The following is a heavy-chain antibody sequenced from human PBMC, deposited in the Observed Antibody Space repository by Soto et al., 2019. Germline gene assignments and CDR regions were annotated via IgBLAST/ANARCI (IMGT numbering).Heavy chain of an antibody. CDR3: ARVIDTAMAYYFDY. CDR1: GGTFSSYA. D-gene: IGHD5-18*01. CDR2: IIPIFGTA. Sequence: ASVKVSCKASGGTFSSYAISWVRQAPGQGLEWMGGIIPIFGTANYAQKFQGRVTITADESTSTAYMELSSLRSEDTAVFFCARVIDTAMAYYFDYWGQGTLVTVSS. J-gene: IGHJ4*02. V-gene: IGHV1-69*13.